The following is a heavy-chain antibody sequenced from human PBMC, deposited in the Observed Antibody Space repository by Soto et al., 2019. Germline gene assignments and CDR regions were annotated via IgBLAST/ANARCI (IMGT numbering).Heavy chain of an antibody. CDR3: ARDRGIAVTIYYYYGMDV. V-gene: IGHV1-18*01. CDR2: ISAYNGNT. Sequence: ASVKVSCKASGYTFTSYGISWVRQAPGQGLEWMGWISAYNGNTNYAQKLQGRVTMTTDTSTGTAYMELRSLRSDDTAVYYCARDRGIAVTIYYYYGMDVWGQGTTVTVSS. CDR1: GYTFTSYG. D-gene: IGHD6-19*01. J-gene: IGHJ6*02.